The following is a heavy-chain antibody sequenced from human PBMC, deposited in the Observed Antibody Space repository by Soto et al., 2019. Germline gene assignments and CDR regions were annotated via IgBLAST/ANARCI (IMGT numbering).Heavy chain of an antibody. V-gene: IGHV3-73*01. J-gene: IGHJ6*03. CDR2: IRSKANNYAT. D-gene: IGHD3-3*01. CDR3: SRQASDFWSGKPQYYMDV. CDR1: GFTFSGSA. Sequence: PGGSLRLSCAASGFTFSGSAMHWVRQASGKGLEWVGRIRSKANNYATAYGAAVKGRSTISRDDSKNTAYLQMNSLKTEDTAVYYCSRQASDFWSGKPQYYMDVWGKGTTVTVSS.